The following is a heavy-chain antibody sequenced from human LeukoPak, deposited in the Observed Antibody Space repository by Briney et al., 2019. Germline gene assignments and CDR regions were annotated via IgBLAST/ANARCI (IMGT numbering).Heavy chain of an antibody. V-gene: IGHV4-34*01. J-gene: IGHJ4*02. D-gene: IGHD3-16*01. CDR2: INHSGST. CDR3: ATFSWGSFDY. CDR1: GGSFSGYY. Sequence: SETLSLTCAVSGGSFSGYYWSWIRQPPGKGLEWIGEINHSGSTNYNPSLKSRVTISVDTSKNQFSLKLSSVTAADTAVYYCATFSWGSFDYWGQGTLVTVSS.